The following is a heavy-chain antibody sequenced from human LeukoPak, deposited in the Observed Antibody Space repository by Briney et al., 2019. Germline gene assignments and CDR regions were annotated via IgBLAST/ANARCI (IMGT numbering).Heavy chain of an antibody. CDR3: AKNEVAAPWAVGMDV. D-gene: IGHD2-15*01. CDR1: GFIFSTYA. CDR2: ISVSGATT. V-gene: IGHV3-23*01. J-gene: IGHJ6*02. Sequence: PGGSLRLSCAASAASGFIFSTYAMSWVRQAPGKGLEWVSGISVSGATTYYADSVKGRFTISRDNSKNTLFLQMNSLRADDTAVYYCAKNEVAAPWAVGMDVWGQGTTVTVSS.